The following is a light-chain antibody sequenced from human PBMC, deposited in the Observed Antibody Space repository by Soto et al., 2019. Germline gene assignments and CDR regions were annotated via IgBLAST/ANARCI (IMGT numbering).Light chain of an antibody. Sequence: DIVLTQSPGTLSLSPVDSATLSCSSSQSVSSNYLAWYRQKPGQAPRLLIYGASSRATGIPGRFSGSGSGTDFTLTISRLGPEDFAVYYCQQYGSSPWTFGQGTKVDIK. CDR1: QSVSSNY. J-gene: IGKJ1*01. V-gene: IGKV3-20*01. CDR2: GAS. CDR3: QQYGSSPWT.